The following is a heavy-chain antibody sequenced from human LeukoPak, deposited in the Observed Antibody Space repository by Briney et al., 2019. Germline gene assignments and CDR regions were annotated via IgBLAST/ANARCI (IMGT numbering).Heavy chain of an antibody. CDR1: GFTFSNYA. Sequence: GGSLRLSCAASGFTFSNYAIHWVRQAPGKGLEWVAVISYDGNNKYYADTVKGRFTISRDNSKNTLHLQMNSLRAEDTAVYYCAKDGEDIVVVPAAMGWGYFDYWGQGTLVTVSS. J-gene: IGHJ4*02. CDR3: AKDGEDIVVVPAAMGWGYFDY. CDR2: ISYDGNNK. D-gene: IGHD2-2*01. V-gene: IGHV3-30-3*01.